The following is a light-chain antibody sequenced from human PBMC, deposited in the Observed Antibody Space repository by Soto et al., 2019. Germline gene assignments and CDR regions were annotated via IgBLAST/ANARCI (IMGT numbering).Light chain of an antibody. V-gene: IGLV1-51*02. CDR2: ENN. CDR1: SSNIGNNY. CDR3: GTWDHSVSGYV. Sequence: QPVVRQPRSVSAAPGQQVTISCSGSSSNIGNNYVSWFQHLPGATPKLLIYENNRRPTGIPDRFSGSKSATSATLGITGLQTGDEADYYCGTWDHSVSGYVFGTGTKVTV. J-gene: IGLJ1*01.